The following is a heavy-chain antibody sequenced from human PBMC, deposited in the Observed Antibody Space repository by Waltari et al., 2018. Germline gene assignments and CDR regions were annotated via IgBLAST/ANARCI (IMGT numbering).Heavy chain of an antibody. CDR1: GGSISSSSYY. CDR2: IYYSGRT. D-gene: IGHD6-13*01. Sequence: QLQLQESGPGLVKPSETLSLTCTVSGGSISSSSYYWGWIRQPPGKGLEWIGSIYYSGRTYYNPSLKSRVTISVDTSKNQFSLKLSSVTAADTAVYYCARDPSGVGAAAGGYFDYWGQGTLVTVSS. J-gene: IGHJ4*02. CDR3: ARDPSGVGAAAGGYFDY. V-gene: IGHV4-39*07.